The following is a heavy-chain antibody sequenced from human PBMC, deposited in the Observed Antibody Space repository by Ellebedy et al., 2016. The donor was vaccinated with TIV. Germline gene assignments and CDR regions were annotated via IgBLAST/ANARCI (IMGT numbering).Heavy chain of an antibody. CDR1: GFTFSNAW. Sequence: GESLKISCAASGFTFSNAWMNWVRQAPGKGLEWVGRIKSKTDGGTTDYAAPVKGRFTISRDDSKNTLYLQMNSLKTEDTAMYYCTTDQDYYGSGSYYEPFDYWGQGTLVTVSS. CDR2: IKSKTDGGTT. D-gene: IGHD3-10*01. V-gene: IGHV3-15*07. J-gene: IGHJ4*02. CDR3: TTDQDYYGSGSYYEPFDY.